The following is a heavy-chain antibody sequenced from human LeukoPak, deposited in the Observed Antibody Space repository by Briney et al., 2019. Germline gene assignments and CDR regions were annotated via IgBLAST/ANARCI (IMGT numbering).Heavy chain of an antibody. V-gene: IGHV3-53*05. D-gene: IGHD4-17*01. CDR2: IYSGGST. J-gene: IGHJ4*02. CDR3: AKDGMTTVTYFDY. CDR1: GFTVSSNY. Sequence: PGGSLRLSCAASGFTVSSNYMSWVRQAPGKGLEWVSVIYSGGSTYYADSVKGRFTISRDNSKNTLYLQMNSLRAEDTAVYYCAKDGMTTVTYFDYWGQGTLVTVSS.